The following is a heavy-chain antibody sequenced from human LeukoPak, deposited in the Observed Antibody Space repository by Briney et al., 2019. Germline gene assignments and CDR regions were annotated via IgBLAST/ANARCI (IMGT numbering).Heavy chain of an antibody. CDR2: ISGSGGST. J-gene: IGHJ6*02. Sequence: TGGSLRLSCAASGFTFSSYAMSWVRQAPGKGLEWVSAISGSGGSTYYADSVKGRFTISRENSKNTLYLRMNSLRAEDTAVYYCAKAVAGTYYYYGMDVWGQGTTVTVSS. D-gene: IGHD6-19*01. CDR1: GFTFSSYA. V-gene: IGHV3-23*01. CDR3: AKAVAGTYYYYGMDV.